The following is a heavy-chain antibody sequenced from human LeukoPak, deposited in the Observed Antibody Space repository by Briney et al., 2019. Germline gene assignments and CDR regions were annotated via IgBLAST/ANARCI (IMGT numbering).Heavy chain of an antibody. CDR2: INPNSGGT. J-gene: IGHJ4*02. CDR1: GYSFTDYY. CDR3: ARGADYGGNQRDGY. V-gene: IGHV1-2*06. Sequence: GASVKVSCKASGYSFTDYYMQWVRRAPGQGLEWMGRINPNSGGTISAQDFQGRVTMTRDTSINTAYMELYSLRSDDTAVYYCARGADYGGNQRDGYWGQGTLVTVSS. D-gene: IGHD4-23*01.